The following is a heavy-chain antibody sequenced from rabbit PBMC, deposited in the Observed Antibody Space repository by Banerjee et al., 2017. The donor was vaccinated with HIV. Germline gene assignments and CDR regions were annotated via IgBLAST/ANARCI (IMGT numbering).Heavy chain of an antibody. J-gene: IGHJ4*01. CDR2: IYPDYGTT. V-gene: IGHV1S45*01. D-gene: IGHD6-1*01. CDR1: GIDFSTYG. Sequence: QEQLEESGGGLVTLGGSLKLSCKASGIDFSTYGISWVRQAPGKGLEWIAYIYPDYGTTDYASWAKGRFTISKTSSTTVTLQMTSLTAADTATYFCGRDRGVGYDLNLWGPGTLVTVS. CDR3: GRDRGVGYDLNL.